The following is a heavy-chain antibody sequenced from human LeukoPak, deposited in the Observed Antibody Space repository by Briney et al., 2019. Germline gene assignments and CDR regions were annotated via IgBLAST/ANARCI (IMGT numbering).Heavy chain of an antibody. CDR2: IRSDGNKK. CDR1: GFNFSTYD. CDR3: ATTRYFDWLLPGYGMDV. D-gene: IGHD3-9*01. V-gene: IGHV3-30*02. J-gene: IGHJ6*02. Sequence: PGGSLRLSCAASGFNFSTYDLNWVRQAPGKGLEWVAFIRSDGNKKYYADSVKGRFTISRDNSKNTLYLQMNSLRAEDTAVYYCATTRYFDWLLPGYGMDVWGQGTTVTVSS.